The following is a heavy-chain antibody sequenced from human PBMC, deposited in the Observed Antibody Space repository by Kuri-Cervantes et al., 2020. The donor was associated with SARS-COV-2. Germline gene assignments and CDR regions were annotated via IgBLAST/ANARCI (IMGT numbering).Heavy chain of an antibody. CDR1: GFTVSSNY. CDR3: ARGHDRRVYFSTPAPYYFDF. D-gene: IGHD3-22*01. V-gene: IGHV3-53*01. J-gene: IGHJ4*02. CDR2: IYSGGST. Sequence: GESLKISCAASGFTVSSNYMSWVRQAPGKGLEWVSVIYSGGSTSYADSVQGRFTISRDNSRNTLYLQMNSLRAEDTAVYYCARGHDRRVYFSTPAPYYFDFWGQGILVTVSS.